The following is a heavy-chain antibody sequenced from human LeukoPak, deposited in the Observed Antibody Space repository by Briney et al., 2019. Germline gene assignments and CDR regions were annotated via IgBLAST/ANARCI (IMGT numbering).Heavy chain of an antibody. D-gene: IGHD3-10*01. Sequence: GGSLRLSCAASGFTFSSYALSWVRQAPGKGLELVSAISGSGGSTYCADSVKGRFTISRDNSKHTLYLQMTSLRAEDTAVYYGAKGGGLTMVRGVIITPHYYYYGMDVWGQGTTVTVSS. CDR3: AKGGGLTMVRGVIITPHYYYYGMDV. CDR2: ISGSGGST. J-gene: IGHJ6*02. V-gene: IGHV3-23*01. CDR1: GFTFSSYA.